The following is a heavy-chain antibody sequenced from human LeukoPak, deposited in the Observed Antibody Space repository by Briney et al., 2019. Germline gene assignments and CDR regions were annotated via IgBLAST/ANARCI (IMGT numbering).Heavy chain of an antibody. CDR3: AGGPQYSGSYGD. Sequence: GGSLRLSCAASEFTFSSCAMSWVRQAPGEGLEWVSVISGSGGSTYYADSVKGRFTISRDNAKNSVSLQMNSLRADDTGLYFCAGGPQYSGSYGDWGQGTLVTVSS. CDR2: ISGSGGST. J-gene: IGHJ4*02. V-gene: IGHV3-23*01. D-gene: IGHD1-26*01. CDR1: EFTFSSCA.